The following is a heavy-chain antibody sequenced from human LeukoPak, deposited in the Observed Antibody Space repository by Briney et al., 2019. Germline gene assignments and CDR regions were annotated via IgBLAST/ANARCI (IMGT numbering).Heavy chain of an antibody. CDR1: GGSFSGYY. V-gene: IGHV4-34*01. D-gene: IGHD4-17*01. CDR2: INHSGST. Sequence: SETLSLTCAVYGGSFSGYYWSWIRQPPGKGLEWIGEINHSGSTNYNPSLKSRVTISVDTSKNQFSLKLNSVTAADTAVYYCARRIYGANNWFDPWGQGTLVTVSS. CDR3: ARRIYGANNWFDP. J-gene: IGHJ5*02.